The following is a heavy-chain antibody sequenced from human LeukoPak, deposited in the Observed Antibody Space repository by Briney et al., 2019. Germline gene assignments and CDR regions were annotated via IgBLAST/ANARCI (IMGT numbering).Heavy chain of an antibody. CDR1: GITLSNYA. Sequence: GSLRLSCAVSGITLSNYAMTWVRQAPGKGLEWVAGISGSGGGTNYADSVKGRFTISRDNSKNTLYLKMNNLRVDDTAVYFCAKRGVVIRVILVGFHKEAYYFDSWGQGALVTVSS. D-gene: IGHD3-22*01. V-gene: IGHV3-23*01. CDR3: AKRGVVIRVILVGFHKEAYYFDS. J-gene: IGHJ4*02. CDR2: ISGSGGGT.